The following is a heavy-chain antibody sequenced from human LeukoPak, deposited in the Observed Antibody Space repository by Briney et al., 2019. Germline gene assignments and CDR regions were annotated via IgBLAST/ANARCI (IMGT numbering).Heavy chain of an antibody. V-gene: IGHV3-43*01. CDR3: AKAFDTSGYYFGYFDY. Sequence: PGGSLRLSCAASGFTFDDYTMYWVRHVPGKGLEWVSLISWDGGSTYYADSVKGRFTISRDNSKNSLFLQMNSLTTEDTALYYCAKAFDTSGYYFGYFDYWGQGTLVTVSS. CDR1: GFTFDDYT. J-gene: IGHJ4*02. CDR2: ISWDGGST. D-gene: IGHD3-22*01.